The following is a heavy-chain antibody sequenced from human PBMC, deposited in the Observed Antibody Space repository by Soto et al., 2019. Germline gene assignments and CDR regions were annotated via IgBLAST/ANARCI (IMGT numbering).Heavy chain of an antibody. V-gene: IGHV1-2*02. CDR3: ARGSIPAAPDVATDY. Sequence: ASVNVSCKASGYTFTGYYMHWVRQAPGQGLEWMGWINPNSGGTNYAQKFQGRVTMTRDTSISTAYMELSRLRSDDTAVYYCARGSIPAAPDVATDYWGKGNMVTVSS. J-gene: IGHJ4*02. D-gene: IGHD2-2*01. CDR1: GYTFTGYY. CDR2: INPNSGGT.